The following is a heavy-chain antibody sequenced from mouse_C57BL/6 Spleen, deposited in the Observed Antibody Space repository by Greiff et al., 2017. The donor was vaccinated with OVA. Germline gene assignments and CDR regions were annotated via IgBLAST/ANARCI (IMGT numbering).Heavy chain of an antibody. J-gene: IGHJ1*03. Sequence: VQLQQPGAELVKPGASVKLSCKASGYTFTSYWMHWVKQRPGQGLEWIGMIHPNSGSTNYNEKFKSKATLTVDKSSSTAYMQLSSLTSEDSAVYYCARWTTSGYFDVWGTGTTVTVSS. CDR3: ARWTTSGYFDV. V-gene: IGHV1-64*01. CDR2: IHPNSGST. CDR1: GYTFTSYW.